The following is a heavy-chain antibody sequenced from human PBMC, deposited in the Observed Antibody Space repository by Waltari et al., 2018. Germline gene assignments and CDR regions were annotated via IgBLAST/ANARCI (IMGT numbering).Heavy chain of an antibody. Sequence: QVQLQESGPGLVKPSETLSLTCTVSGGSISSYYWSWIRQPPGKGMEWIGYIYYNGSTNHHHSLKRRGTISVDTSKNQFSLKLSSVTAADTAVYYCARVNGDLGGYFDYWGQGTLVTVSS. CDR1: GGSISSYY. CDR3: ARVNGDLGGYFDY. J-gene: IGHJ4*02. CDR2: IYYNGST. V-gene: IGHV4-59*01. D-gene: IGHD4-17*01.